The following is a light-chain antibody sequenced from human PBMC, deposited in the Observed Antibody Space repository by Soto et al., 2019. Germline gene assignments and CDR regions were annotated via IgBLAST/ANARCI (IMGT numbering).Light chain of an antibody. CDR2: LEGSGSY. CDR1: SGHSSYI. V-gene: IGLV4-60*02. Sequence: QPVLTQSSSASASLGSSVKLTCTLSSGHSSYIIAWHQQQPGKAPRYLTKLEGSGSYNKGSGVPDRFSGSSSVADRYLTISNLQFEDEADYYCETWDSNTRVFGGGTKLTVL. CDR3: ETWDSNTRV. J-gene: IGLJ3*02.